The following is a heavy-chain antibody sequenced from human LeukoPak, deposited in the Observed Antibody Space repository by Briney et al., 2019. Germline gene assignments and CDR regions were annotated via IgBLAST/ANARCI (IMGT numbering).Heavy chain of an antibody. D-gene: IGHD6-13*01. CDR1: GYTFTSYD. CDR2: MNPNSGNT. J-gene: IGHJ4*02. V-gene: IGHV1-8*01. CDR3: ARTRRYSSSWYDQYYFDY. Sequence: ASVKVSCKASGYTFTSYDINWVRQATGQGLEWMGWMNPNSGNTGYAQKFQGRVTMTRNTSISTAYMELSSLRSEDTAVYYCARTRRYSSSWYDQYYFDYWGQGTLVTVSS.